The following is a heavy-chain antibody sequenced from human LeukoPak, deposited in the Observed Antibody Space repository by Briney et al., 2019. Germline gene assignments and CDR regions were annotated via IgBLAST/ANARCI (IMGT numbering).Heavy chain of an antibody. CDR3: ARHPSLITGSPPI. D-gene: IGHD3-16*01. V-gene: IGHV4-39*01. J-gene: IGHJ3*02. CDR2: IYYSGST. Sequence: SETLSLTCTVSGGPISSSNYYWGWIRQPPGKGLVWIGTIYYSGSTYYNPSLKSRVTISVDTSKNQFSLKLSSVTAADTAVYYCARHPSLITGSPPIWGQGTVVTVSS. CDR1: GGPISSSNYY.